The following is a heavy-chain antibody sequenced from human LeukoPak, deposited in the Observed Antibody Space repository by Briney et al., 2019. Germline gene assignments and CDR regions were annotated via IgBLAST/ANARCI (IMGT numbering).Heavy chain of an antibody. CDR3: AREGYSGDFYAEYLQH. CDR1: GFTFSSYS. V-gene: IGHV3-21*01. J-gene: IGHJ1*01. D-gene: IGHD2-21*01. CDR2: ISSSSSYI. Sequence: PGGSLRLSCAASGFTFSSYSMNWVRQAPGKGLEWVSSISSSSSYIYYADSLKGRFTISRDNAKNSLYLQMNSLRAEDTAVYYCAREGYSGDFYAEYLQHWGQGTLVTVSS.